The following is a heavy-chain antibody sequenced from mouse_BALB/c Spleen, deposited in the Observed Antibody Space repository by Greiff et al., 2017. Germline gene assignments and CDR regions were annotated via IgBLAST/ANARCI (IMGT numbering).Heavy chain of an antibody. V-gene: IGHV5-6-3*01. CDR1: GFTFSSYG. D-gene: IGHD2-3*01. J-gene: IGHJ1*01. CDR3: ARDYDGYLGYFDV. Sequence: EVNVVESGGGLVKPGGSLKLSCAASGFTFSSYGMSWVRQTPDKRLELVATINSNGGSTYYPDSVKGRFTISRDNAKNTLYLQMSSLKSEDTAMYYCARDYDGYLGYFDVWGAGTTVTVSS. CDR2: INSNGGST.